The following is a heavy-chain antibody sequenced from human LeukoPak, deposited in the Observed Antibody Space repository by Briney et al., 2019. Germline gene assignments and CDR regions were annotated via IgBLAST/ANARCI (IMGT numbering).Heavy chain of an antibody. CDR2: VNSDGSWT. J-gene: IGHJ4*02. V-gene: IGHV3-74*01. Sequence: GGSLRLSCAASGNYWMHWVRQAPGKGLVWVSHVNSDGSWTTYADSVKGRFTISKDNAKNTVYLQMNNLRAEDAAVYYCVSFYETYWGRGTLVTVSS. D-gene: IGHD2-2*01. CDR3: VSFYETY. CDR1: GNYW.